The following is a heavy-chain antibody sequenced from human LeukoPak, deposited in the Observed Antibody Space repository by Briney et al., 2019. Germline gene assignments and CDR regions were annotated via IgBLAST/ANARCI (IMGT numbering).Heavy chain of an antibody. Sequence: PGGSLRLSCAASGSTFGGSGMHWVRQAPGKGLEWVAFIRYDGSDKHYADSVKGRFTISRDNSKNTLYLQMNSLRAEDTAVYYCAKSIPTIAVAVSTRQWGQGTLVTVSS. D-gene: IGHD6-19*01. CDR3: AKSIPTIAVAVSTRQ. J-gene: IGHJ4*02. CDR2: IRYDGSDK. CDR1: GSTFGGSG. V-gene: IGHV3-30*02.